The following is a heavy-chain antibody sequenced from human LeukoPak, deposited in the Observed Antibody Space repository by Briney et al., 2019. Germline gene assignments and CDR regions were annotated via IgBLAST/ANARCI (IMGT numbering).Heavy chain of an antibody. CDR2: IYYSGST. J-gene: IGHJ5*02. CDR3: ARSIAAAGTDWFDP. D-gene: IGHD6-13*01. Sequence: SETLSLTCTVSGGSISSYYWSWIRQPPGKGLEWIGYIYYSGSTNYNPSLKGRVTISVDTSKNQFSLKLSSVTAADTAVYYCARSIAAAGTDWFDPWGQGTLVTVSS. CDR1: GGSISSYY. V-gene: IGHV4-59*08.